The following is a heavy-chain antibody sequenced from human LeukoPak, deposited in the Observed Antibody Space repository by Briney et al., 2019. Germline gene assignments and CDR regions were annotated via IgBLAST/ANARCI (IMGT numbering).Heavy chain of an antibody. V-gene: IGHV4-4*07. CDR2: IYTSGST. CDR1: GGSISSYY. J-gene: IGHJ5*02. D-gene: IGHD6-13*01. Sequence: SETLSLTCTVSGGSISSYYWSWIRQPAGKGLEWIGRIYTSGSTNYNPSLKSRVTMSVDTSKNQFSLKLSSVTAADTAVYYCARDRYSSSWSTFDPWGQGTLVTVSS. CDR3: ARDRYSSSWSTFDP.